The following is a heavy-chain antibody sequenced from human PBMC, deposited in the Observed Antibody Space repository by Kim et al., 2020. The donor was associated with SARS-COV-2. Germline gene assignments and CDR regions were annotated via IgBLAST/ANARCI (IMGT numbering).Heavy chain of an antibody. J-gene: IGHJ4*02. D-gene: IGHD5-12*01. CDR1: GYMFNTYW. CDR3: ARPGRVATSDYFDY. Sequence: GASLKISCRGSGYMFNTYWIAWVRQMPGKGLEWMGIVYPGDSDARYSPSFQGQVTISADKSISTAYLQWSSLRATDTAMYYCARPGRVATSDYFDYWGQGTLVTVS. CDR2: VYPGDSDA. V-gene: IGHV5-51*01.